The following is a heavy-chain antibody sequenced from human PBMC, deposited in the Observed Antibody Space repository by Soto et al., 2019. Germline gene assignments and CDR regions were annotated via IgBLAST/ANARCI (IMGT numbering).Heavy chain of an antibody. CDR3: ALTTYNWGSGYFDY. V-gene: IGHV2-5*02. D-gene: IGHD1-20*01. CDR2: IYWDDGK. J-gene: IGHJ4*02. CDR1: GFPRSTSGVG. Sequence: QITLKTSGPTLVKPTQTLTMTCTFSGFPRSTSGVGVAWNRQPPGKALEWLALIYWDDGKPYSPSLKSRLTIAKDTSKNQMVFTMTNMHPVDTGTYYCALTTYNWGSGYFDYWGQGTLVSVSS.